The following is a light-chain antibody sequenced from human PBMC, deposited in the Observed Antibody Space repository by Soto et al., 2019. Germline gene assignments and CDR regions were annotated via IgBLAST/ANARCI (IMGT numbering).Light chain of an antibody. Sequence: QSVLTQPASVSGSPGQSITISCTGTSSDVGAYNYVSWYQQHPGKAPKLMIYDVSNRPSGVSFRFSGSKSDNTASLTISGLQAEDEADYYCSSYTSSSVWVFGGGTKLTVL. CDR1: SSDVGAYNY. CDR2: DVS. CDR3: SSYTSSSVWV. V-gene: IGLV2-14*01. J-gene: IGLJ3*02.